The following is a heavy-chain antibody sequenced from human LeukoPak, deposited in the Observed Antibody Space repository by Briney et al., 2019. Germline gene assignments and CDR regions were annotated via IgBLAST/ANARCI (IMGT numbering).Heavy chain of an antibody. D-gene: IGHD6-19*01. CDR3: VKSGGYGLIDY. CDR1: GASISGSGYY. CDR2: IYYTGST. V-gene: IGHV4-39*01. Sequence: PSETLSLTCAVSGASISGSGYYLGWIRQPPGKGLEWIGNIYYTGSTYYNASLQSRVTISIDISKNQFSLRLSSVTAADTAMYYCVKSGGYGLIDYWGQGTLVTVS. J-gene: IGHJ4*02.